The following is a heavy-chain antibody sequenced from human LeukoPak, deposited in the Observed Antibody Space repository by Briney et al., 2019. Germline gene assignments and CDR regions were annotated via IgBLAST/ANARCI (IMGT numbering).Heavy chain of an antibody. D-gene: IGHD6-6*01. V-gene: IGHV3-23*01. Sequence: QPGGSLRLSCAASGFTFSSYAMSWVRQAPGKGLEWVSAISGSGGSTYYADSVKGRSTISRDNSKNTLYLQMNSLRAEDTAVYYCARDQGSSSSISFIDYWGQGTLVTVSS. CDR2: ISGSGGST. J-gene: IGHJ4*02. CDR3: ARDQGSSSSISFIDY. CDR1: GFTFSSYA.